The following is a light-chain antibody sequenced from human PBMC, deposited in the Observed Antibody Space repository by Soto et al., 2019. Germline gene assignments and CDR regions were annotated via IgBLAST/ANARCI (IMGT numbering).Light chain of an antibody. Sequence: DIQMTQSPSSLSASVGDSVTITCRASQSIASYVNWYRQKPGKAPKLLILGAVILQSGVPSRFSGSGSGTEFTLTISSLQPEDFATYYCQQLKSNLITFGQGTRLEIK. CDR2: GAV. J-gene: IGKJ5*01. CDR1: QSIASY. V-gene: IGKV1-39*01. CDR3: QQLKSNLIT.